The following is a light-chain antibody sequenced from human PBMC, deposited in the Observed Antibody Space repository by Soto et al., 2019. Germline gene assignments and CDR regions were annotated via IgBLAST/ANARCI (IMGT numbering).Light chain of an antibody. CDR2: GAS. CDR3: QQYNNWPPLT. Sequence: EIVMTQSPATLSVSPGERATLSCRASQSVSSNLAWYQQKPGQAPRLLIYGASIRATGIPARFSGSGSGTEFTLTISSLQSEDVAVYYCQQYNNWPPLTFGGGTKVEIK. J-gene: IGKJ4*01. V-gene: IGKV3D-15*01. CDR1: QSVSSN.